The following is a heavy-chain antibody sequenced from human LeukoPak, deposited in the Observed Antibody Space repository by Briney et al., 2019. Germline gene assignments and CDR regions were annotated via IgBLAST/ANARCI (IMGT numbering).Heavy chain of an antibody. J-gene: IGHJ3*02. CDR2: IVVGSGNK. V-gene: IGHV1-58*01. CDR1: GFIFSMSA. D-gene: IGHD3-22*01. CDR3: AAGNYYDSSGYYPYAFDI. Sequence: SVNVSCMPSGFIFSMSAVQWVRQARGQRLEWIGWIVVGSGNKNYEQKFQERVTMTRDMSTGTAYMELSSLRSEDTAVYYCAAGNYYDSSGYYPYAFDIWGQGTMVTVSS.